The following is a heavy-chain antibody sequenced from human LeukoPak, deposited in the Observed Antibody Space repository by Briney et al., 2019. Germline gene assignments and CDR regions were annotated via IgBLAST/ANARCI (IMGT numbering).Heavy chain of an antibody. J-gene: IGHJ6*04. Sequence: GESLKISCKGSGYSFTSYWIGWVRQMPGKGLEWMGIIYPGDSDTRYSPSFQGQVTISADKSISTAYLQWSSLKASDTAMYYCARLHYYGSGSGFPPRTNNYGMDVWGKGTTVTVSS. CDR3: ARLHYYGSGSGFPPRTNNYGMDV. CDR1: GYSFTSYW. CDR2: IYPGDSDT. D-gene: IGHD3-10*01. V-gene: IGHV5-51*01.